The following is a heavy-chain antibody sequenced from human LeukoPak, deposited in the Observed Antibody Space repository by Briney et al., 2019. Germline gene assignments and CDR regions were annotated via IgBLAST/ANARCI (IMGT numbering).Heavy chain of an antibody. CDR3: AGTMVRGFIIAYYYYMDV. V-gene: IGHV1-69*13. J-gene: IGHJ6*03. Sequence: ASVKVSCKASGATFTSYAISWVRQAPGHGLEWMGGIIPIFGTATYAKKSQGRVKITADESTRTAYMDLSRPICEHAALHYRAGTMVRGFIIAYYYYMDVGGKGTTVSISS. CDR1: GATFTSYA. CDR2: IIPIFGTA. D-gene: IGHD3-10*01.